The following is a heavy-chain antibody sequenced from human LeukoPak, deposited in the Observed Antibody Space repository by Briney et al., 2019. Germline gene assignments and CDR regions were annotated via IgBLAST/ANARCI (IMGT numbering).Heavy chain of an antibody. V-gene: IGHV4-34*01. CDR1: GGSFSGYY. D-gene: IGHD2-2*01. Sequence: PSETLSLTCAVYGGSFSGYYWSWIRQPPGKGLGWIGEINHSGSTNYNPSLKSRVTISVDTSKNQFSLKLSSVTAADTAVYYCARGRGVVVPAADYYWGQGTLVTVSS. J-gene: IGHJ4*02. CDR3: ARGRGVVVPAADYY. CDR2: INHSGST.